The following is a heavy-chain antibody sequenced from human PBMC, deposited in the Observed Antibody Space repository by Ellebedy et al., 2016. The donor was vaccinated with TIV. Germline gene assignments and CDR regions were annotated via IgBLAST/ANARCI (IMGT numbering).Heavy chain of an antibody. CDR3: ARDASGNGGKLDY. CDR2: IFSAADGGET. J-gene: IGHJ4*02. D-gene: IGHD4-23*01. V-gene: IGHV3-NL1*01. Sequence: GESLKISCAASGFTFSSYDMHWVRQAPGKGLEWVSVIFSAADGGETHYADSVKCRFTISRDSSKNTLYLQINSLRDEDTAVYYCARDASGNGGKLDYWGQGALVTVSS. CDR1: GFTFSSYD.